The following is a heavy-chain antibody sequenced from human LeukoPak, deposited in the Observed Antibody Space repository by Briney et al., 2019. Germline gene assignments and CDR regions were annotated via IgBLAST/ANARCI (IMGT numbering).Heavy chain of an antibody. CDR1: GGSISSSSYY. J-gene: IGHJ3*02. V-gene: IGHV4-39*07. Sequence: PSETLSLTCTVSGGSISSSSYYWGWIRQPPGKGLEWIGEIYHSGSTNYNPSLKSRVTISVDKSKNQFSLQLSSVTAADTAVYYCARDPPPPAARGAFDIWGQGTMVTVSS. CDR2: IYHSGST. D-gene: IGHD2-2*01. CDR3: ARDPPPPAARGAFDI.